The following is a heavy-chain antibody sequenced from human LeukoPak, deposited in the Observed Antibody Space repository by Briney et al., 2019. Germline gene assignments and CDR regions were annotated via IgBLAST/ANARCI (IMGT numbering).Heavy chain of an antibody. CDR3: ARALRRGISGVVIYFDY. D-gene: IGHD3-3*01. V-gene: IGHV4-61*05. CDR2: VDYSGST. CDR1: GGSISSSSYY. J-gene: IGHJ4*02. Sequence: SVTLSLTCTVSGGSISSSSYYWGWIRQPPGKGLEWIGYVDYSGSTNYNPSLKSRVTISVDTSKNQFSLKLSSVTAADTAVYYCARALRRGISGVVIYFDYWGQGTLVTVSS.